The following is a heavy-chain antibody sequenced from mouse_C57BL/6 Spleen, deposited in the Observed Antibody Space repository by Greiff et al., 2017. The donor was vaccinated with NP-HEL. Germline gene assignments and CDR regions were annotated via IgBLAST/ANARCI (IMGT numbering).Heavy chain of an antibody. Sequence: QVQLQQPGAELVRPGASVKLSCKASGYTFTSYWMHWVKQRPVQGLEWIGKIDPSDSETNYNQKFKDKATLTADKSSSTAYMQLSSLTSEDSAVYYCAREKCKLRLLALAYWGQGTLVTVSA. J-gene: IGHJ3*01. V-gene: IGHV1-52*01. CDR2: IDPSDSET. CDR1: GYTFTSYW. CDR3: AREKCKLRLLALAY. D-gene: IGHD3-2*02.